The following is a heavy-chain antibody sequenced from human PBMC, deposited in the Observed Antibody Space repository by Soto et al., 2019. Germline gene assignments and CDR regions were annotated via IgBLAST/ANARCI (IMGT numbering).Heavy chain of an antibody. J-gene: IGHJ5*02. CDR3: AKNQGVQLVPLATVDWFDP. V-gene: IGHV3-23*01. D-gene: IGHD1-26*01. CDR2: ISGSGFKK. Sequence: GGSLRLSCAASGFIFENFGMSWVRQAPGKGLEWISSISGSGFKKYYADSVKGRFTISRDNSKSTVYLELNNLSAEDTAVYHCAKNQGVQLVPLATVDWFDPWGQGSVVTVSS. CDR1: GFIFENFG.